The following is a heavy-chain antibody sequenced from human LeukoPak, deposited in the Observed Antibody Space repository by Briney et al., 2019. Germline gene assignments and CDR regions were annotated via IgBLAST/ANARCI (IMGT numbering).Heavy chain of an antibody. CDR3: ARDVVDGGSMVRGVLDY. V-gene: IGHV1-2*02. Sequence: ASVKVSCKASGYTFTGYYMHWVRQAPGQGLEWMGWINPNSGGTNYAQKFQGRVTMTRDTSINTAYMELSRLRSDDTAMYYCARDVVDGGSMVRGVLDYWGQGTLVTVSS. CDR1: GYTFTGYY. D-gene: IGHD3-10*01. CDR2: INPNSGGT. J-gene: IGHJ4*02.